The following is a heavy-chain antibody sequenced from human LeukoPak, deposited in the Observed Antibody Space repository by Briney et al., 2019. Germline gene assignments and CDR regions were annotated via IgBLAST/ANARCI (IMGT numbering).Heavy chain of an antibody. CDR2: IYFSGST. V-gene: IGHV4-59*08. Sequence: SETLSLTCTVSGGTIRTYYWSWIRQPPGKGLEWMGWIYFSGSTTYNPSLKSRVTISVDMSKNQFSLKLTSVTAADTAVYYCARRSFYDNGGYDYWGQGTLVTVSS. CDR3: ARRSFYDNGGYDY. D-gene: IGHD3-22*01. J-gene: IGHJ4*02. CDR1: GGTIRTYY.